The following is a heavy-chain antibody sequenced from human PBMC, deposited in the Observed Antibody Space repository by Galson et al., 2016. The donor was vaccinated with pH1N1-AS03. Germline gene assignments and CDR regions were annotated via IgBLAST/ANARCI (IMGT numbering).Heavy chain of an antibody. CDR3: ARSTHVNEGLDY. Sequence: PALVKPTQTLTLTCTFSGFSLSTGGVHVAWIRQPPGKTLEWLALIFWDGETRHSPPLGSRLTITKDTSKNQVVLRMTNMDPMDTATYYCARSTHVNEGLDYWGQGALVTVSS. CDR1: GFSLSTGGVH. J-gene: IGHJ4*02. V-gene: IGHV2-5*02. CDR2: IFWDGET. D-gene: IGHD2-8*01.